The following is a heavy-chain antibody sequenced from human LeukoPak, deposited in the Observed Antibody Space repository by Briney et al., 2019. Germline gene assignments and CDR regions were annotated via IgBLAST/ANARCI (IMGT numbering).Heavy chain of an antibody. Sequence: GASVKVSCKASGYTFTGYYMHWVRQAPGQGLEWMGWINPNSGGTNYVQRFQGGVTMTRDTSISTAYMELSRLRSGDTAVYYCARGEYYDRSAYCFDWGQGTLVTVSS. J-gene: IGHJ4*02. D-gene: IGHD3-22*01. CDR2: INPNSGGT. V-gene: IGHV1-2*02. CDR1: GYTFTGYY. CDR3: ARGEYYDRSAYCFD.